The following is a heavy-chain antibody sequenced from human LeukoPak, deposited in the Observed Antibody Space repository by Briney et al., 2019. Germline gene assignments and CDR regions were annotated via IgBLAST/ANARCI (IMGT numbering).Heavy chain of an antibody. CDR2: ISSSGSTI. J-gene: IGHJ6*03. V-gene: IGHV3-48*03. CDR3: ARAITMVRGLYYYYYMDV. Sequence: GGSLRLSCAASGLTFSSYEMNWVRQAPGKGLEWVSYISSSGSTIYYADSVKGRFTISRDNAKNSLYLQMNSLRAEDTAVYYCARAITMVRGLYYYYYMDVWGKGTTVTISS. D-gene: IGHD3-10*01. CDR1: GLTFSSYE.